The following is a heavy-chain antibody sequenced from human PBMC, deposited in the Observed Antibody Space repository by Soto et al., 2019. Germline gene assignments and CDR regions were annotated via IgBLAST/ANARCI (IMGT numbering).Heavy chain of an antibody. Sequence: PSETLSLTCTVSGGSINNHYWSWIRQPPGKGLEWLGYVYYNGITNYNPSLESRVTMSVDTSKNQVSLNLTSLTAADTAIYFCTRGGRRFAGTFYWGQGTLVTVSS. J-gene: IGHJ4*02. CDR1: GGSINNHY. V-gene: IGHV4-59*11. D-gene: IGHD1-1*01. CDR3: TRGGRRFAGTFY. CDR2: VYYNGIT.